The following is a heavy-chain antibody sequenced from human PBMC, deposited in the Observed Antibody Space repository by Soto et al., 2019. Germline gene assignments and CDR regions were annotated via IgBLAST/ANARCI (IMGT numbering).Heavy chain of an antibody. CDR1: GFDFSNSW. J-gene: IGHJ6*02. Sequence: EVQLVEAGGGFVQPGGSLRLSCAASGFDFSNSWMHWVRQVPGKGLVWVSHINSDGSSTTYADSVKGRFTSSRDNARTTVYLQLDSLRVEDTAVYYCARDKSYALAVWGLGTTVTVSS. CDR2: INSDGSST. D-gene: IGHD4-17*01. V-gene: IGHV3-74*03. CDR3: ARDKSYALAV.